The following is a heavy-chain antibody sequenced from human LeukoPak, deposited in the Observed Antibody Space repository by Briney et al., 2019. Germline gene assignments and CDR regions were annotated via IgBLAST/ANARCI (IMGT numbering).Heavy chain of an antibody. D-gene: IGHD1-26*01. CDR1: GFTFNTYA. J-gene: IGHJ4*02. V-gene: IGHV3-23*01. CDR3: ARDSGSYLQPTDY. CDR2: ITGTGVGT. Sequence: GGSLRLSCAASGFTFNTYAMAWVRQAPGGGLEWVSSITGTGVGTYYADSVKGGFTISRDIPKSTRYLQRNSLRREATPVFHCARDSGSYLQPTDYWGQGTLVTVSS.